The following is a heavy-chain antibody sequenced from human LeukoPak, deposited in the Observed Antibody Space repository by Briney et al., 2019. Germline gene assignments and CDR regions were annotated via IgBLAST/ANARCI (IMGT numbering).Heavy chain of an antibody. CDR3: ALEPGIVGAIWFDP. CDR1: GYTFTGYY. CDR2: INPNSGGT. J-gene: IGHJ5*02. Sequence: GASVKVSCKASGYTFTGYYMHWVRQAPGQGLEWMGWINPNSGGTNYAQKFQGRVTMTRDTSISTAYMELSRLRSDDTAVYYCALEPGIVGAIWFDPWGQGTLVTVSS. D-gene: IGHD1-26*01. V-gene: IGHV1-2*02.